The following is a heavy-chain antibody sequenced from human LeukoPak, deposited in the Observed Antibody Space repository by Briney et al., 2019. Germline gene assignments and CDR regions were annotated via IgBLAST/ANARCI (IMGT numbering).Heavy chain of an antibody. CDR1: GYSISSGYY. D-gene: IGHD2-2*01. J-gene: IGHJ3*02. CDR2: IYHSGST. Sequence: SETLSLTCAVSGYSISSGYYWGWIRQPPGKGLEWIGSIYHSGSTYYNPSLKSRVTLSVDTSKNQFSLKLSSVTAADTAVYYCASAVVPAAAFDIWGQGTMVAVSS. CDR3: ASAVVPAAAFDI. V-gene: IGHV4-38-2*01.